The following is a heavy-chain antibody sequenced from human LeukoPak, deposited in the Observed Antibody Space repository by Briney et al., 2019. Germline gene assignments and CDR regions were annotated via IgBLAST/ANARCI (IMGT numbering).Heavy chain of an antibody. D-gene: IGHD3-22*01. CDR2: ISGSGGNT. Sequence: GGTLRLSCAASGFTFNNYGMSWVRQAPGKGLEWVSGISGSGGNTYYRDSVKGRFTISRDNFKNTLHLQMNSLRAEDTAVYYCAKDLAYYYDSSGSDAFDIWGQGTMVTVSS. V-gene: IGHV3-23*01. CDR3: AKDLAYYYDSSGSDAFDI. J-gene: IGHJ3*02. CDR1: GFTFNNYG.